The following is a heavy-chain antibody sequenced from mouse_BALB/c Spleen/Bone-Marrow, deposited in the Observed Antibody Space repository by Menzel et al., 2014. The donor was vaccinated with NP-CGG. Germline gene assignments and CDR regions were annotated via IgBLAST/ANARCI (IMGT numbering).Heavy chain of an antibody. CDR1: GFNIKDTY. CDR3: ARWEYYAMDY. D-gene: IGHD4-1*01. V-gene: IGHV14-3*02. Sequence: LVESGAELVKPGASVKLSCTASGFNIKDTYMHWVKQRPEQGLEWIGRIDPANGNTKYDPKFQGKVTITADTSSNTAYLQLSSLTSEDTAVYYCARWEYYAMDYWGQGTSVTVSS. J-gene: IGHJ4*01. CDR2: IDPANGNT.